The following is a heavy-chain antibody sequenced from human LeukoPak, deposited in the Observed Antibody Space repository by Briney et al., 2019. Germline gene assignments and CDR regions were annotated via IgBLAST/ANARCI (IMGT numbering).Heavy chain of an antibody. CDR2: FDPEDGET. J-gene: IGHJ4*02. Sequence: VASVKVSCKVSGYTLTELSIHWVRQAPGNGLEWMGGFDPEDGETIYAQKFQGRVTMTEDTSTDTAYMELSSLRSEDTAVYYCATGRAGVPAAIPTFDYWGQGTLVTVSS. CDR3: ATGRAGVPAAIPTFDY. V-gene: IGHV1-24*01. D-gene: IGHD2-2*02. CDR1: GYTLTELS.